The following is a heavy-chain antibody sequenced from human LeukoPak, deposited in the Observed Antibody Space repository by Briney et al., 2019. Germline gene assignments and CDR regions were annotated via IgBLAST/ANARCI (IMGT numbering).Heavy chain of an antibody. V-gene: IGHV3-21*01. CDR3: ATDMRIEGGTGASDI. CDR1: GFTFSSYS. Sequence: GGSLRLSCAASGFTFSSYSMNWVRQAPGKGLEWVSSISSSSSYIYYADSVKGRFTISRVNAKNSLYLQMNSLRAEDTAVYYCATDMRIEGGTGASDIWGQGTTVTLSS. CDR2: ISSSSSYI. J-gene: IGHJ3*02. D-gene: IGHD1-26*01.